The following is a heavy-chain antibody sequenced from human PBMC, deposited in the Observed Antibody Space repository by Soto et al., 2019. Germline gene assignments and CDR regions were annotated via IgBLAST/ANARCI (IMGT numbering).Heavy chain of an antibody. CDR1: GYTLTELS. Sequence: ASVKVSCKVSGYTLTELSMHWVRQAPGKGLEWMGDFDAEDGAASYAQNFQGRVTMTVDTSTDTAYMEVTSLRSEDTAVYYCAKGRFTMFRGPDAFDIWGQGTMVTVSS. CDR3: AKGRFTMFRGPDAFDI. CDR2: FDAEDGAA. V-gene: IGHV1-24*01. D-gene: IGHD3-10*01. J-gene: IGHJ3*02.